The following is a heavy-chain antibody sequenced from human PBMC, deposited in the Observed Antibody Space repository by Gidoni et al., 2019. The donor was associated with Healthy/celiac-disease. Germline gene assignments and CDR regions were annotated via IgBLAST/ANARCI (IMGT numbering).Heavy chain of an antibody. CDR3: TRDFRHGTALLGYGMDV. J-gene: IGHJ6*02. Sequence: EVQLVESGGGLVKPGRSLRLSCTASGFTFGDYAMSWFRQAPGKGLEWVGFIRSKAYGGTTEYAASVKGRFTISRDDSKSIAYLQMNSLKTEDTAVYYCTRDFRHGTALLGYGMDVWGQGTTVTVSS. CDR2: IRSKAYGGTT. V-gene: IGHV3-49*05. CDR1: GFTFGDYA. D-gene: IGHD2-21*01.